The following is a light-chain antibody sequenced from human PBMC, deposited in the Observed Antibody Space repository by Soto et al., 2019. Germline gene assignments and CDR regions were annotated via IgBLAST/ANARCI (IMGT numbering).Light chain of an antibody. CDR3: QQSYNAPPST. CDR2: GAS. V-gene: IGKV1-39*01. J-gene: IGKJ2*01. CDR1: QSISTY. Sequence: DIQMTQSPSSLSASVGDRVTITCRASQSISTYLNWYQQKPGKDPKLLIYGASSLQTWLPLRFSGSRSGTDLTLTINSLQPEDCANYFCQQSYNAPPSTFRQGTKLEIK.